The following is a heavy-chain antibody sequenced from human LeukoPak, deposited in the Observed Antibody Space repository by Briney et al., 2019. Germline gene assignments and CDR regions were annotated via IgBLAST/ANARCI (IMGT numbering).Heavy chain of an antibody. Sequence: GGSLRLSCAVSGFTFSGYWMTWVRQAPGKGLEWVANIREDGNERNYVDSVKGRFIISRDNSRNSLYLQMNSLRPEDTAVYYCTRDRNARDTKEDRYDYWGQGTLVTVSS. D-gene: IGHD5-18*01. CDR1: GFTFSGYW. J-gene: IGHJ4*02. CDR3: TRDRNARDTKEDRYDY. CDR2: IREDGNER. V-gene: IGHV3-7*01.